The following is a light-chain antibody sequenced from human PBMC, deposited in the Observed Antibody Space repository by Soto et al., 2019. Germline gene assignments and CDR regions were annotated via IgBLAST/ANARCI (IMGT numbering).Light chain of an antibody. CDR3: NSYTTSSTYV. Sequence: QSALTQPASVSGSPGQSITISCTGTSSDIGSYNRVSWYQQPPGTAPKLIIYEVSNRPSGVSNRFSGSKSGNTASLTISGLQAEDEAEYFCNSYTTSSTYVFGTGTKLTVL. J-gene: IGLJ1*01. CDR2: EVS. CDR1: SSDIGSYNR. V-gene: IGLV2-14*01.